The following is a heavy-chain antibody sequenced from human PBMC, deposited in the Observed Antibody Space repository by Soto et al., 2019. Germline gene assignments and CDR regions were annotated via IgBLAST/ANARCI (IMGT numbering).Heavy chain of an antibody. CDR1: GGTFSSYA. D-gene: IGHD4-17*01. CDR3: ARPLTTGTNTNFAY. CDR2: IIPIFGTA. V-gene: IGHV1-69*13. Sequence: AVKVSCKASGGTFSSYAISWVRQAPGQGLEWMGGIIPIFGTANYAQKFQGRVTITADESTSTAYMELSSLRSEDTAVYHCARPLTTGTNTNFAYWGQGTLVTVSS. J-gene: IGHJ4*02.